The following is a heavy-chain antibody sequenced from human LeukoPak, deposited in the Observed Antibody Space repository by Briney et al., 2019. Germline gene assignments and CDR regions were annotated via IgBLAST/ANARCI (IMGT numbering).Heavy chain of an antibody. CDR2: ISSSGSTI. CDR3: AGGGDDILTGYPRAPFDY. D-gene: IGHD3-9*01. CDR1: GFTFSSYE. Sequence: GGSLRLSCAASGFTFSSYEMNWVRQAPGKGLEWVSYISSSGSTIYYADSVKGRFTISRDNAKNSLYLQMNSLRAEDTAVYYCAGGGDDILTGYPRAPFDYWGQGTLVTVSS. V-gene: IGHV3-48*03. J-gene: IGHJ4*02.